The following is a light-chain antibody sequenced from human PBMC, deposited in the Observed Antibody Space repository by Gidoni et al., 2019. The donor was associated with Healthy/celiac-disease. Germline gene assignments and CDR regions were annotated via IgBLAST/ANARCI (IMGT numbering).Light chain of an antibody. CDR2: RNN. CDR3: AAWDDSLSGPVV. J-gene: IGLJ2*01. CDR1: SSNIGSNY. Sequence: QSVLTQPPSASGTPGQRVTISCSGSSSNIGSNYVYWYPQLPGTAPKLLIYRNNQRPSGVPDRFSGSKSGTSASLAISGLRSEDEADYYCAAWDDSLSGPVVFGGGTKLTVL. V-gene: IGLV1-47*01.